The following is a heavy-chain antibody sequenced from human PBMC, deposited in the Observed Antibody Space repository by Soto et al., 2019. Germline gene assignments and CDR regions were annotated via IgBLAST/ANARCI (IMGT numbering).Heavy chain of an antibody. Sequence: PSETLSLTCTVSGGSISSGDYYWSWIRQPPGKGLEWIGYIYYSGSTYYNPSLKSRVTISVDTSKNQFSLKLSSVTAADTAVYYCARACGGDYDCWSGYYRPNWFDPWGQGTLVTVSS. D-gene: IGHD3-3*01. V-gene: IGHV4-30-4*01. CDR2: IYYSGST. CDR1: GGSISSGDYY. J-gene: IGHJ5*02. CDR3: ARACGGDYDCWSGYYRPNWFDP.